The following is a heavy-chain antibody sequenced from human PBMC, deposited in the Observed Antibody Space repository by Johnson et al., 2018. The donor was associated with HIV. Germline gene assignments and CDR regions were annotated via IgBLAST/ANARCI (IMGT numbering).Heavy chain of an antibody. CDR3: ARDLSRWELHPLSAFDI. V-gene: IGHV3-30-3*01. D-gene: IGHD4-23*01. J-gene: IGHJ3*02. CDR2: ISYDGSNK. CDR1: GFTFSSYA. Sequence: MQLVESGGGVVQPGRSLRLSCAASGFTFSSYAMHWVRQAPGKGLEWVAVISYDGSNKYYADSVKGRFTISRDNSKNTLYLQMNSLRAEDTAVYYCARDLSRWELHPLSAFDIWDQGTMVTVSS.